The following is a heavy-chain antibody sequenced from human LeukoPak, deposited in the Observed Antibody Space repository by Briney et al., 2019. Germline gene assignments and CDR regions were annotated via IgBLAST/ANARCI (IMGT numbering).Heavy chain of an antibody. V-gene: IGHV3-30*02. J-gene: IGHJ5*02. CDR1: GFTFSSYA. D-gene: IGHD2-2*01. CDR2: IRYDESNK. Sequence: GGSLRLSCAASGFTFSSYAMHWVRQAPGKGLEWVAFIRYDESNKYYADSVKGRFTISRDNSKNTLYLQMNSLRAEDTAVYYCAKSGAPYQLLMTSWFDPWGQGTLVTVSS. CDR3: AKSGAPYQLLMTSWFDP.